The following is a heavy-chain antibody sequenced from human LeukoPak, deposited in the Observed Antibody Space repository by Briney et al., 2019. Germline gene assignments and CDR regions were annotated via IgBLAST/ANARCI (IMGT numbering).Heavy chain of an antibody. CDR1: GGSISSYY. V-gene: IGHV4-4*07. D-gene: IGHD5-12*01. CDR2: IYTSGST. J-gene: IGHJ6*03. CDR3: ARDSDIVATTDYYYYMDV. Sequence: SETLSLTCTVSGGSISSYYWSWIRQPAGKGLEWIGRIYTSGSTNYNPSLKSRVTISVDTSKNQFSLKLSSVTAADTAVYYCARDSDIVATTDYYYYMDVWGKGTTVTISS.